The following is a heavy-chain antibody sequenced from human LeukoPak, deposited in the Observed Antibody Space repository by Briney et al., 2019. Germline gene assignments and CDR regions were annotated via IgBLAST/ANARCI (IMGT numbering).Heavy chain of an antibody. D-gene: IGHD6-6*01. CDR1: GGSISSYY. Sequence: PETLSLTCTVSGGSISSYYWSWIRQPPGKGLEWIGYIYYSGSTNYNPSLKSRVTISVDTSKNQFSLKLSSVTAADTAVYYCARIGSSSQYYYYYYGMDVWGQGTTVTVSS. J-gene: IGHJ6*02. CDR2: IYYSGST. V-gene: IGHV4-59*01. CDR3: ARIGSSSQYYYYYYGMDV.